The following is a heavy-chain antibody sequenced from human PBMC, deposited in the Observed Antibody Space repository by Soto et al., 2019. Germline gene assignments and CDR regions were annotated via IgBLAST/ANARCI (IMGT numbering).Heavy chain of an antibody. J-gene: IGHJ3*02. V-gene: IGHV4-38-2*02. Sequence: SEPLSLTCAASGYSISSGYYWGWIRQPPGKGLEWIGSTYHSGSTYYNPSLKSRVTISVDTSKNQFSLKLSSVTAADTAVYYCARDRNAFDIWGQGTMVTVSS. CDR2: TYHSGST. CDR1: GYSISSGYY. CDR3: ARDRNAFDI.